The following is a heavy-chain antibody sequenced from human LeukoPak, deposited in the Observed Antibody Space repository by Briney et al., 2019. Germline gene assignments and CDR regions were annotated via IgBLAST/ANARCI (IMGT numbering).Heavy chain of an antibody. Sequence: PSETLSLTCSVSGGSISSLYWSWIRQPPGKGLEWIGYVYYTGSTNYNPSLKSRVIMFVDMSKNQFSLRLSSVTAADTAVYYCARHRAYSSSSPFDYWGQGTLVTVSS. J-gene: IGHJ4*02. CDR1: GGSISSLY. CDR2: VYYTGST. CDR3: ARHRAYSSSSPFDY. V-gene: IGHV4-59*08. D-gene: IGHD6-6*01.